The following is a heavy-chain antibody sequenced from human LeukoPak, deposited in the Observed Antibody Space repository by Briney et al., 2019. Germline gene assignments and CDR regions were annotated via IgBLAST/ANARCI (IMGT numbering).Heavy chain of an antibody. J-gene: IGHJ6*03. V-gene: IGHV3-48*01. D-gene: IGHD1-1*01. CDR3: ARDGKRDGDMDV. Sequence: GGSLRLSCAASGFTFVRYNMNWVRQAPGKGLEGVAYISSSSSLIYYAGSVKGRFTVSRDSAKRSLYLQMNSLRAEDTAVYYCARDGKRDGDMDVWGKGTTVTVSS. CDR1: GFTFVRYN. CDR2: ISSSSSLI.